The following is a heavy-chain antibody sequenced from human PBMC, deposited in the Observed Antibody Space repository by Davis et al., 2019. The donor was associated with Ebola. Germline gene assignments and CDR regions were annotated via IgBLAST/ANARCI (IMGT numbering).Heavy chain of an antibody. V-gene: IGHV4-34*01. J-gene: IGHJ6*04. CDR1: GGSFIGYY. CDR2: INHSGST. CDR3: ARGSYIVVVPAAIGLNGMDV. D-gene: IGHD2-2*01. Sequence: PSETLSLTCAVYGGSFIGYYWSWIRQPPGKGLEWIGEINHSGSTNYNPSLKSRVTISVDTSKNQFSLKLSSVTAADTAVYYCARGSYIVVVPAAIGLNGMDVWGKGTTVTVSS.